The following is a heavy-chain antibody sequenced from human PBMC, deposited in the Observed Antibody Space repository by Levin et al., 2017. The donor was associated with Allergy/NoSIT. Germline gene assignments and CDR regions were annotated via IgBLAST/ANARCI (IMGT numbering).Heavy chain of an antibody. CDR1: GYSFTSYW. V-gene: IGHV5-51*01. J-gene: IGHJ5*02. CDR2: IYPGDSDT. D-gene: IGHD2-15*01. Sequence: RGESLKISCKGSGYSFTSYWIGWVRQMPGKGLEWMGIIYPGDSDTRYSPSFQGQVTISADKSISTAYLQWSSLKASDTAMYYCARSRRYCSGGSCYTNWFDPWGQGTLVTVSS. CDR3: ARSRRYCSGGSCYTNWFDP.